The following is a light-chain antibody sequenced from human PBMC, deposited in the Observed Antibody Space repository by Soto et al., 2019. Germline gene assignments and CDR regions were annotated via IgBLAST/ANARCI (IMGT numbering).Light chain of an antibody. V-gene: IGLV2-14*01. CDR1: SSDVGNYNF. Sequence: QSVLTQPASVSGSPGQPITISCTGTSSDVGNYNFVSWYQHHAGTAPKLIIYQVTNRPSGVSDRFSGSKSGDTASLTISGLQAEDEADYYCTSYTDTAYVFGTGTKVTVL. J-gene: IGLJ1*01. CDR2: QVT. CDR3: TSYTDTAYV.